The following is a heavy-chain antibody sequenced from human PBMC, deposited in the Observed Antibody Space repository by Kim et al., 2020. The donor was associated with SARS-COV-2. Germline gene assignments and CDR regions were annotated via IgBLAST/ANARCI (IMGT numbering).Heavy chain of an antibody. CDR1: GGSISSSSYY. CDR2: IYYSGST. J-gene: IGHJ5*02. D-gene: IGHD1-26*01. CDR3: ARHRASVGGSYYIGWDWFDP. V-gene: IGHV4-39*01. Sequence: SETLSLTCTVSGGSISSSSYYWGWIRQPPGKGLEWIGSIYYSGSTYYNPSLKSRVTISVDTSKNQFSLKLSSVTAADTAVYYCARHRASVGGSYYIGWDWFDPWGQGTLVTVSS.